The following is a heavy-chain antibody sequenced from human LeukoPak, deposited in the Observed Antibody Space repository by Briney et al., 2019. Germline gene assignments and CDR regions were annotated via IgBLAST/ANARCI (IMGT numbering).Heavy chain of an antibody. Sequence: SQTLSLTCTVSGGSISSGDYYWSWIRQPPGKGLEWIGYIYYSGSTYYNPSLKSRVTISVDTSKNQFSLKLSSVTAADTAVYYCARDRGYCSSTSVGCFDLWGRGTLVTVSS. J-gene: IGHJ2*01. V-gene: IGHV4-30-4*01. CDR2: IYYSGST. CDR3: ARDRGYCSSTSVGCFDL. CDR1: GGSISSGDYY. D-gene: IGHD2-2*01.